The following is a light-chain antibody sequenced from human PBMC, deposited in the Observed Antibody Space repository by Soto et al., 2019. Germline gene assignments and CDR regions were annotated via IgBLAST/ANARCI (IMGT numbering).Light chain of an antibody. CDR1: QGVQNR. CDR3: RQSNSYPIT. CDR2: NVS. V-gene: IGKV1-13*02. J-gene: IGKJ5*01. Sequence: AIQLTQSPSSLSASVGDTVTITCRASQGVQNRLTWYQQKPGKPPKLLISNVSNLENGVPSRFSGSGSGTDFTLTINSLQPGDVATYYCRQSNSYPITFGQGTRL.